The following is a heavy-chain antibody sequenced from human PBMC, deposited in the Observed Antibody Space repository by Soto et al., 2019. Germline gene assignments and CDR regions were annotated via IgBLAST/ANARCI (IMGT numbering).Heavy chain of an antibody. CDR1: GFTFSSYS. CDR3: ARDRGGWGSSWPTYYYYGMDV. V-gene: IGHV3-21*01. D-gene: IGHD6-13*01. Sequence: GGSLRLSCAASGFTFSSYSMNWVRQAPGKGLEWVSSISSSSSYIYYADSVKGRFTISRDNAKNSLYLQMNSLRAEDTAVYYCARDRGGWGSSWPTYYYYGMDVWGQGTTVTVS. J-gene: IGHJ6*02. CDR2: ISSSSSYI.